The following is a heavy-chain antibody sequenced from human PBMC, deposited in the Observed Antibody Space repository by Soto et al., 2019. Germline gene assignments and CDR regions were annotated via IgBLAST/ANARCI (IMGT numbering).Heavy chain of an antibody. D-gene: IGHD3-22*01. Sequence: QVQLVESGGGVVQPGRSLRLACAASGFTFSSYAMHWVRQAPGKGLEWVAVISYDGSNKYYADSVKGRFTISRDNSKNKRYLQINSLRAEDTAVYYCARDAKSPITMIVVESPFDYWGQGTLVTVSS. V-gene: IGHV3-30-3*01. CDR2: ISYDGSNK. CDR3: ARDAKSPITMIVVESPFDY. CDR1: GFTFSSYA. J-gene: IGHJ4*02.